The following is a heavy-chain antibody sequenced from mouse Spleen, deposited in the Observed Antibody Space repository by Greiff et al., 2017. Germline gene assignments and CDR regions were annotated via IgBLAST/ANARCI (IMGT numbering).Heavy chain of an antibody. CDR3: AREDGYYVRFAY. Sequence: VQLQQPGAELVRPGTSVKLSCKASGYTFTSYWMHWVKQRPGQGLEWIGVIDPSDSYTNYNQKFKGKATLTVDTSSSTAYMQLSSLTSEDSAVYYCAREDGYYVRFAYWGQGTLVTVSA. J-gene: IGHJ3*01. CDR1: GYTFTSYW. D-gene: IGHD2-3*01. CDR2: IDPSDSYT. V-gene: IGHV1-59*01.